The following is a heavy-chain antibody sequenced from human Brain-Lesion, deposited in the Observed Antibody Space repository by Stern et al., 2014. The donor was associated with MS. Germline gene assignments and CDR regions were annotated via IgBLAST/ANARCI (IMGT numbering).Heavy chain of an antibody. D-gene: IGHD5-12*01. CDR1: GFTFSHYA. Sequence: QVQLVESGGGVVQPGRSLRLSCAASGFTFSHYAMYWVRQAPGKGLEWVAVISFDGNNTDYADSIKGRCTIFRDNSKKTLYLQMNSLRGEDTAVYFCASLRIPDFGFSGYDPAFDYWGQGTLVTVSS. V-gene: IGHV3-30-3*01. CDR2: ISFDGNNT. J-gene: IGHJ4*02. CDR3: ASLRIPDFGFSGYDPAFDY.